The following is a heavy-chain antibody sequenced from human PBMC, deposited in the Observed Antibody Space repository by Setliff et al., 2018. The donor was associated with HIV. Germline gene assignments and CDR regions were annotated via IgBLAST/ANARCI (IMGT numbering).Heavy chain of an antibody. Sequence: ASVKVSCKASGYTFTSYYIHWVRQAPGQGLEWMGIINPSGGSTNYAQKFQDRVTMTRDTSTATVYMDLRSLRSEDTAVYYCARARGRLSDFDIWGQGTMVTVSS. CDR3: ARARGRLSDFDI. D-gene: IGHD3-10*01. CDR2: INPSGGST. CDR1: GYTFTSYY. J-gene: IGHJ3*02. V-gene: IGHV1-46*01.